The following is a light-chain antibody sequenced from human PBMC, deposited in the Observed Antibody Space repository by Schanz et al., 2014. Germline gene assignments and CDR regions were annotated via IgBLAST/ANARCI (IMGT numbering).Light chain of an antibody. CDR3: QQYGNSPLGT. Sequence: EIVLTQSPGTLSLSPGERATLSCRASQSVSRSLLAWYQQKPGQAPRLLIYGASSRATGIPDRFSGSGSGTDFTLTISRLEPEDFAVYYCQQYGNSPLGTFGQGTEVEIK. V-gene: IGKV3-20*01. CDR2: GAS. J-gene: IGKJ1*01. CDR1: QSVSRSL.